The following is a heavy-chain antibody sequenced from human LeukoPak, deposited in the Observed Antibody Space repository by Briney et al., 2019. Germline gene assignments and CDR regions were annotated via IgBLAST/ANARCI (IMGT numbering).Heavy chain of an antibody. V-gene: IGHV1-8*01. CDR1: GYTFTSYD. D-gene: IGHD2-21*02. CDR3: ASSCGGDCYYRAFDI. Sequence: ASVKVSCKASGYTFTSYDINWVRQATGQGLEWMGWMNPNSGNTGYAQKFQGRVTMTRTTSISTACMELSSLRSEDTAVYYCASSCGGDCYYRAFDIWGQGTMVTVSS. CDR2: MNPNSGNT. J-gene: IGHJ3*02.